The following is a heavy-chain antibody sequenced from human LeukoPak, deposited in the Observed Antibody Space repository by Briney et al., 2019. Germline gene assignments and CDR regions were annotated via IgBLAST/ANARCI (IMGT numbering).Heavy chain of an antibody. CDR3: ARDENIVVVPAATDNWFDP. D-gene: IGHD2-2*01. CDR2: IYYSGST. Sequence: SETLSLTCTVSGGSISSYYWSWIRQPPGKGLEWIGYIYYSGSTNYNPSLKSRVTISVDTSKNQFSLKLSSVTAADTAVYYCARDENIVVVPAATDNWFDPWGQGTLVTVSS. CDR1: GGSISSYY. V-gene: IGHV4-59*12. J-gene: IGHJ5*02.